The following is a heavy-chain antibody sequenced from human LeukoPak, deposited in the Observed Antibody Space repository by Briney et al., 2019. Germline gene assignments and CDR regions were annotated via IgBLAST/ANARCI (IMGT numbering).Heavy chain of an antibody. CDR2: ISYDGSNK. D-gene: IGHD6-19*01. J-gene: IGHJ6*04. V-gene: IGHV3-30*03. Sequence: GGSLRLSCAASGFTFSSYGMHWVRQAPGKGLEWVAVISYDGSNKYYADSVKGRFTISRDNSKNTLYLQMNSLRAEDTAVYYCARSIAVAGMVYYGMDVWGKGTTVTVSS. CDR1: GFTFSSYG. CDR3: ARSIAVAGMVYYGMDV.